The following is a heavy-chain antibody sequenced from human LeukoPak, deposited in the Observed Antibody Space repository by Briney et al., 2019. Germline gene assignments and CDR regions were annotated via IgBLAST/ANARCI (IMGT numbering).Heavy chain of an antibody. CDR3: ARDWCSGGICYSDY. V-gene: IGHV3-66*01. J-gene: IGHJ4*02. D-gene: IGHD2-15*01. Sequence: PGRSLRLSCAASGFTVSSNYMSWVRQAPGKGLEWVSVIYSGGSTYYADSVKGRFTISRDNSKNTLYLQMNGLRAEDTAVYYCARDWCSGGICYSDYWGQGTLVTVSS. CDR2: IYSGGST. CDR1: GFTVSSNY.